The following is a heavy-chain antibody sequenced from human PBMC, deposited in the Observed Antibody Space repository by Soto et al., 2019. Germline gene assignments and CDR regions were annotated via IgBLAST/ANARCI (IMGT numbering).Heavy chain of an antibody. D-gene: IGHD3-9*01. J-gene: IGHJ6*02. Sequence: EVQLLESGGGLVQPGGSLRLSCAASGFTFSSYAMSWVRQAPGKGLEWVSAISGSGGSTYYADSVKGRFTISRDNSKNPLYLQMNSLRAEDTAVSYCAKNVWGITIFGGMDVWGQGTTVTVSS. CDR1: GFTFSSYA. V-gene: IGHV3-23*01. CDR2: ISGSGGST. CDR3: AKNVWGITIFGGMDV.